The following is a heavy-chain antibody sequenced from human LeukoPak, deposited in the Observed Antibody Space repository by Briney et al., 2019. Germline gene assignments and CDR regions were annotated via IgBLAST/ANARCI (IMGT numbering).Heavy chain of an antibody. Sequence: GGSLRLSCAASGFTFSSYGMHWVRQAPGKGLEGVAVISYDGSNKYYADSVKGRFTISRDNSKNTRYLQMNSLRAEDTAVYYCAKDIRSDYMDVWGKGTTVTVSS. V-gene: IGHV3-30*18. CDR1: GFTFSSYG. CDR3: AKDIRSDYMDV. D-gene: IGHD4-17*01. J-gene: IGHJ6*03. CDR2: ISYDGSNK.